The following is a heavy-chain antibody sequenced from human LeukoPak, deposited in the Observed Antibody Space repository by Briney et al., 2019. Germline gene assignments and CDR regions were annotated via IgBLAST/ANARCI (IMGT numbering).Heavy chain of an antibody. V-gene: IGHV1-2*02. CDR1: GYTLTAHY. Sequence: ASVKVSCKTSGYTLTAHYLHWVRQAPGQGLQWMGWINPDSGGTNYAQTFQGRVTMSSDTSVDTAYMELTSLTSDDSAVYYCARDLDNWNYDPFDYWGQGTLVTVSS. D-gene: IGHD1-7*01. CDR2: INPDSGGT. CDR3: ARDLDNWNYDPFDY. J-gene: IGHJ4*02.